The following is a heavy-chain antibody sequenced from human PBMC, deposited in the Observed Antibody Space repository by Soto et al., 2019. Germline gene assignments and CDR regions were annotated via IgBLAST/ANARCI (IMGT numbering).Heavy chain of an antibody. CDR1: GGSISTYY. CDR3: ARERGLWFGELFYGDYYGMDV. CDR2: IYYSGST. V-gene: IGHV4-59*12. J-gene: IGHJ6*02. Sequence: PSETLSLTCTVSGGSISTYYWSWIRQPPGKGLEWIGYIYYSGSTNYNPSLKSRVTISVDTSKNQFSLKLSSVTAADTAMYYCARERGLWFGELFYGDYYGMDVWGQGTTVT. D-gene: IGHD3-10*01.